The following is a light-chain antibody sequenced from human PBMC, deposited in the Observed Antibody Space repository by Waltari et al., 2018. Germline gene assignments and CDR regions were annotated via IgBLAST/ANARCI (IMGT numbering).Light chain of an antibody. CDR3: ASWDDSLNGWV. J-gene: IGLJ3*02. V-gene: IGLV1-44*01. CDR1: SSTIGSNT. CDR2: SNN. Sequence: QSVLTQPPSTSGTPGQRVTISCSGSSSTIGSNTVNWYHQLPGTAPKLVIYSNNQRPSGVSDRFSGSKFGTSASLAISGLQSEDEADYYCASWDDSLNGWVFGGGTKLTVL.